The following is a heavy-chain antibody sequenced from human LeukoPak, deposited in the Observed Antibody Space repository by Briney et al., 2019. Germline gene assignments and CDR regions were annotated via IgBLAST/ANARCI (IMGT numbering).Heavy chain of an antibody. CDR2: ISHSGSTI. Sequence: GGSLRLSCTASGFTFSDYAMNWVRQAPGKGLEWVSHISHSGSTIYYSDPVKGRFTISRDNAENSLYLQMNSLRDEDTAVYYCTRRGDHDYWGRGTLVTVSS. D-gene: IGHD7-27*01. V-gene: IGHV3-48*02. J-gene: IGHJ4*02. CDR3: TRRGDHDY. CDR1: GFTFSDYA.